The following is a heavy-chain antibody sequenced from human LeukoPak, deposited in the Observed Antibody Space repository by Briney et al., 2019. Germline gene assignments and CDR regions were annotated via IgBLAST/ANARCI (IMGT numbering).Heavy chain of an antibody. Sequence: GGSLRLSCAASGFTFSSYGMHWVRQAPGKGLEWVAFIRYDGSNKYYADSVKGRFTISRDNSKNTLYLQMNSLRAEDTAVYYCAKVGRCSGGSCYYFDYWGQGTLVTVPS. D-gene: IGHD2-15*01. CDR2: IRYDGSNK. V-gene: IGHV3-30*02. J-gene: IGHJ4*02. CDR1: GFTFSSYG. CDR3: AKVGRCSGGSCYYFDY.